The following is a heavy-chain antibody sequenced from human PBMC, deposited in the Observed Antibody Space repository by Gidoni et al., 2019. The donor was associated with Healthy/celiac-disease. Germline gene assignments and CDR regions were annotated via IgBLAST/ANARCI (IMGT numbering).Heavy chain of an antibody. Sequence: QVQLVQSGAEVKKTGASVKVSCKASGYTFSSYVISLVRQAPGQGLECMGWISAYNGNTNYAHKLQGRFTMTRDTSTSTAYMELRSLRSDDTAVYYCAIMTTVTTYVRYYLDYWGQGTLVTVSS. V-gene: IGHV1-18*01. CDR3: AIMTTVTTYVRYYLDY. D-gene: IGHD4-17*01. J-gene: IGHJ4*02. CDR2: ISAYNGNT. CDR1: GYTFSSYV.